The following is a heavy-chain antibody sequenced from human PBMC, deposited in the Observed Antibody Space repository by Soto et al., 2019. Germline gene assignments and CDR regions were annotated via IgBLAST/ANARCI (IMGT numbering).Heavy chain of an antibody. V-gene: IGHV3-30*18. CDR3: AKGKGGGSYNAFDI. Sequence: QVQLVESGGGVVQPGRSLRLSCAASGFTFSSYGMHWVRQAPGKGLEWVAVISYDGSNKYYADSVKGRFTISRDNSKNTLYLQMNSLRAEDTAVYYCAKGKGGGSYNAFDIWGQGTMVTVSS. J-gene: IGHJ3*02. D-gene: IGHD1-26*01. CDR1: GFTFSSYG. CDR2: ISYDGSNK.